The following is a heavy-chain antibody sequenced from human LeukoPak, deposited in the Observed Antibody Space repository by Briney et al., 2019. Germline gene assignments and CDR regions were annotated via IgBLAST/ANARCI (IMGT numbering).Heavy chain of an antibody. J-gene: IGHJ3*01. D-gene: IGHD1-20*01. CDR3: ASYNSRNAFNF. Sequence: TGGSLRLSCAASEFTFTDAWMSWLRQAPGKGLEWVGRIRSKTDGGTADYAAPVKGRFSISRDDSKLMVYLQMNSLKTDDTAVYYCASYNSRNAFNFWGQGTLVTVSS. V-gene: IGHV3-15*01. CDR2: IRSKTDGGTA. CDR1: EFTFTDAW.